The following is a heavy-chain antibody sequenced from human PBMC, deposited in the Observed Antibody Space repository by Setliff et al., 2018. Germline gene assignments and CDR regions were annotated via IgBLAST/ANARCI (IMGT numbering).Heavy chain of an antibody. Sequence: PSETLSLTCAVYGGSFSGYYWSWIRQPPGKGLEWIGEINHSGGTSYNPSLMSRVTISVDTSKSQFSLKLNSVTAADTAVYYCARAFIVAPTLFFRRRKGNYMDVWGKGTTVTVSS. J-gene: IGHJ6*03. CDR2: INHSGGT. D-gene: IGHD2-21*01. CDR1: GGSFSGYY. CDR3: ARAFIVAPTLFFRRRKGNYMDV. V-gene: IGHV4-34*01.